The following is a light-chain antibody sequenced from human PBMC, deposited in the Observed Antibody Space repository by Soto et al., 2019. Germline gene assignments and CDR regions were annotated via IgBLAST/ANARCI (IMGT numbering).Light chain of an antibody. CDR2: GAS. J-gene: IGKJ1*01. Sequence: EIVLTQSPGTLSLSPGERXTLSXXASQSVNSNYLAWYQQKPGQGPRLLMYGASSRATGIPDRFSGSGSGTDFTLTIXRXEXXXXXXXXXXXXXXSPRTFGQGTKVEIK. V-gene: IGKV3-20*01. CDR1: QSVNSNY. CDR3: XXXXXSPRT.